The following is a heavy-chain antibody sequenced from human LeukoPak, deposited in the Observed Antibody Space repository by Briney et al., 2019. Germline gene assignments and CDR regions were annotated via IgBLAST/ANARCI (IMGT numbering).Heavy chain of an antibody. Sequence: SVKVSCKASGGTFSSYAISWVRQAPGQGLEWMGRIIPILGIANYAQKFQGRVTITADKSTSTAYMELSSLRSEDTAVYYCARGNYDFWSGTRIDYWGQGTLVTVSS. D-gene: IGHD3-3*01. J-gene: IGHJ4*02. CDR3: ARGNYDFWSGTRIDY. V-gene: IGHV1-69*04. CDR1: GGTFSSYA. CDR2: IIPILGIA.